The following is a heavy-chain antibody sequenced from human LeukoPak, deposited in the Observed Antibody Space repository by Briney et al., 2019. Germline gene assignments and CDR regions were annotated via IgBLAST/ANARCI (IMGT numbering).Heavy chain of an antibody. CDR2: IIPIFGTA. Sequence: SVKVSCKASGGTSSSYAISWVRQAPGQGLEWMGGIIPIFGTANYAQKFQGRVMITADESTSTAYMELSSLRSEDTAVYYCARGETTVVTNWFDPWGQGTLVTVSS. V-gene: IGHV1-69*13. D-gene: IGHD4-23*01. J-gene: IGHJ5*02. CDR3: ARGETTVVTNWFDP. CDR1: GGTSSSYA.